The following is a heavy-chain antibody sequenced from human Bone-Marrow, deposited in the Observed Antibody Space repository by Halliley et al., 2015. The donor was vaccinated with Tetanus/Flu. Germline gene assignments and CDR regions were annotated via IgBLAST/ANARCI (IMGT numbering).Heavy chain of an antibody. CDR2: IFYPGNT. J-gene: IGHJ4*02. D-gene: IGHD3-22*01. Sequence: IFYPGNTNDNPSLMSRVTMSVDPSKNQFSLKLSSVTAADTAVYYCARLRAGFYYDSSGYDYWGQGTLVTVSA. CDR3: ARLRAGFYYDSSGYDY. V-gene: IGHV4-61*07.